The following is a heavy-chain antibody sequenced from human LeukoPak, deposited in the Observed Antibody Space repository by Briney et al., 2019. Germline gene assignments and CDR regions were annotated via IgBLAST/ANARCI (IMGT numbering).Heavy chain of an antibody. J-gene: IGHJ3*02. D-gene: IGHD2/OR15-2a*01. CDR1: GFTFSSYS. Sequence: GGSLRLSCAASGFTFSSYSMHWVRQAPGKGLEWVAVISFDANNKDYTDSVKGRFAISRDNSRNTLYLQMNSLRAEDTAVYYCASRTDTSYPFDIWGQGTMVTVSS. V-gene: IGHV3-30*09. CDR3: ASRTDTSYPFDI. CDR2: ISFDANNK.